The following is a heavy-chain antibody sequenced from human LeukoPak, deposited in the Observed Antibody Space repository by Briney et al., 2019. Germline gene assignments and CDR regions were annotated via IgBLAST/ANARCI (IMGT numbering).Heavy chain of an antibody. J-gene: IGHJ4*02. CDR3: AKPFYDFWSGYWSWDY. V-gene: IGHV3-23*01. CDR1: GFTFISYS. CDR2: ISGSGGST. D-gene: IGHD3-3*01. Sequence: GGSLRLSCAASGFTFISYSMNWVRQAPGKGLEWVSAISGSGGSTYYADSVKGRFTISRDNSKNTLYLQMNSLRAEDTAVYYCAKPFYDFWSGYWSWDYWGQGTLVTVSS.